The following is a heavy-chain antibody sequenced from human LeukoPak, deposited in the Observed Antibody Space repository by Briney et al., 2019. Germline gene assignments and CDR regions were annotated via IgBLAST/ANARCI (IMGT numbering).Heavy chain of an antibody. CDR2: ISAYNGNT. CDR1: GYTFTSYG. Sequence: ASVKVSCKASGYTFTSYGISWVRQAPGQGLEWMGWISAYNGNTNYAQKLQGRVTMTTDTSTSTAYMELRSLRSDDTAVYYCARALTYSSSWVPAKGDAFDIWGQGTMVTVSS. V-gene: IGHV1-18*01. D-gene: IGHD6-13*01. J-gene: IGHJ3*02. CDR3: ARALTYSSSWVPAKGDAFDI.